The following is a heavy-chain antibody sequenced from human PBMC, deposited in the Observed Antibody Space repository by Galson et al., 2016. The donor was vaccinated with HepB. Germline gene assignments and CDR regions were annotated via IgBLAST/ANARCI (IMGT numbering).Heavy chain of an antibody. V-gene: IGHV4-61*02. J-gene: IGHJ3*02. Sequence: TLSLTCTVSGGSISSGSYYWSWIRQPAGKGLEWIGRIYPSGSTNYNPSLMSRVTISVDTSKNQFSLKLTSVTAADTAVYYCAGDGYYDFWSGYYTRAFDIWGQGTMVTVSS. CDR3: AGDGYYDFWSGYYTRAFDI. D-gene: IGHD3-3*01. CDR2: IYPSGST. CDR1: GGSISSGSYY.